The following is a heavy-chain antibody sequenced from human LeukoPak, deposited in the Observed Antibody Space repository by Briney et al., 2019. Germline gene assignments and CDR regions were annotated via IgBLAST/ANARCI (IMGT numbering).Heavy chain of an antibody. CDR3: AYGLRRITFDI. CDR2: INHSGST. D-gene: IGHD4-17*01. Sequence: PSETLSLTCAVYGGSFSGHYWSWIRQPPGKGLEWIGEINHSGSTNYNPSLKSRVTISVDTSKNQFSLKLSSVTAADTAVYYCAYGLRRITFDIWGQGTMVTVSS. CDR1: GGSFSGHY. J-gene: IGHJ3*02. V-gene: IGHV4-34*01.